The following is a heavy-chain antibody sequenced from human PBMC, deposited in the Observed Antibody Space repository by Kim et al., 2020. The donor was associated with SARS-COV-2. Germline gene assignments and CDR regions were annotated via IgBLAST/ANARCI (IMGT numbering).Heavy chain of an antibody. Sequence: SETLSLTCAVYGGSFSGYYWSWIRQPPGKGLEWIGEINHSGSTNYNPSLKSRVTISVDTSKNQFSLKLSSVTAADTAVYYCARGRITMVRGVIIRNAFD. J-gene: IGHJ3*02. D-gene: IGHD3-10*01. CDR1: GGSFSGYY. CDR3: ARGRITMVRGVIIRNAFD. CDR2: INHSGST. V-gene: IGHV4-34*01.